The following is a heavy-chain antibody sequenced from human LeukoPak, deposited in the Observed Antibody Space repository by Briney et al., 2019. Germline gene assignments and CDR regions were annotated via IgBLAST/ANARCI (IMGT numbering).Heavy chain of an antibody. V-gene: IGHV1-69*05. CDR1: GSTFSSYA. CDR2: IIPIFGTA. J-gene: IGHJ6*03. CDR3: ARGDVDTAMVTRYYYYYYMDV. D-gene: IGHD5-18*01. Sequence: SVKVSCKASGSTFSSYAISWVRQAPGQGLEWMGGIIPIFGTANYAQKFQGRVTITTDESTSTAYMELSSLRSEDTAVYYCARGDVDTAMVTRYYYYYYMDVWGKGTTVTVSS.